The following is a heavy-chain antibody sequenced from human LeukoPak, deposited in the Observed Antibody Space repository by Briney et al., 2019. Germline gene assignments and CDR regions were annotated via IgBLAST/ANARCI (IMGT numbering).Heavy chain of an antibody. D-gene: IGHD1-1*01. J-gene: IGHJ4*02. V-gene: IGHV1-69*05. CDR3: AVGGPYGRTGHFDY. CDR2: IIPIFGTA. CDR1: GGTFSSYA. Sequence: AASVKVSCKASGGTFSSYAISWVRQAPGQGLEWMGRIIPIFGTANYAQKFQGRVTITTDESTSTAYMELSSLRSEDTAVYFAAVGGPYGRTGHFDYWGQGTLVTVSS.